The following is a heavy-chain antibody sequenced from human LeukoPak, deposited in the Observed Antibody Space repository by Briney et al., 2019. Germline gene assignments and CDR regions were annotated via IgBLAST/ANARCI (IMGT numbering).Heavy chain of an antibody. CDR1: GYTFTSYH. CDR2: INPSAGIT. D-gene: IGHD2-2*01. J-gene: IGHJ4*02. Sequence: GASVKVSCKASGYTFTSYHMHWVRQAPGQGLDWMGIINPSAGITTYAQKFQGRVAMTKDTSTSTVYMELSSLRAEDTAVYYCAKVGVPATMELGTRGVATTIELDYWGQGTLVTVSS. V-gene: IGHV1-46*01. CDR3: AKVGVPATMELGTRGVATTIELDY.